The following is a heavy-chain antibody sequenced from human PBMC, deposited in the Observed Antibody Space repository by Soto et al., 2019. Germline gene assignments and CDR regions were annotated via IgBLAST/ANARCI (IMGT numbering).Heavy chain of an antibody. V-gene: IGHV4-39*01. CDR2: MFYSGLT. D-gene: IGHD2-15*01. Sequence: SSETLSLTCSVSGYSVTSSDYYWAWIRQPPGKGLEWIGSMFYSGLTYYNPSLKSRVTLSVDTSKNQFSVRLNSVTAADTAVYYCAPLSVSLSGPYGIHVWGQGTTVTVSS. CDR1: GYSVTSSDYY. J-gene: IGHJ6*02. CDR3: APLSVSLSGPYGIHV.